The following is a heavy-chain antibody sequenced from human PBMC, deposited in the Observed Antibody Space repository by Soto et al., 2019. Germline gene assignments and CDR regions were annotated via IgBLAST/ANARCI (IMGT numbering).Heavy chain of an antibody. CDR2: IIPIFGTA. CDR1: GGTFSSYA. V-gene: IGHV1-69*13. Sequence: GASVKVSCKASGGTFSSYAISWVRQAPGQGLEWMGGIIPIFGTANYAQKFQGRVTITADESTSTAYMELSSLRSEDTAVYYCARVGIIAVAGTTNWFDPWGQGTLVTVS. J-gene: IGHJ5*02. D-gene: IGHD6-19*01. CDR3: ARVGIIAVAGTTNWFDP.